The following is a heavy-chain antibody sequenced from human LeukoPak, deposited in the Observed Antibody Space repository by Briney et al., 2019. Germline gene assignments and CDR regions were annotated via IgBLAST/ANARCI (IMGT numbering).Heavy chain of an antibody. V-gene: IGHV1-69*13. CDR1: GYTFTGYY. D-gene: IGHD3-22*01. CDR3: ARGRITMIVVDSGGYYFDY. Sequence: ASVKVSCKASGYTFTGYYMHWVRQAPGQGLEWMGGIIPIFGTANYARKFQGRVTITADESTSTAYMELSSLRSEDTAVYYCARGRITMIVVDSGGYYFDYWGQGTLVTVSS. J-gene: IGHJ4*02. CDR2: IIPIFGTA.